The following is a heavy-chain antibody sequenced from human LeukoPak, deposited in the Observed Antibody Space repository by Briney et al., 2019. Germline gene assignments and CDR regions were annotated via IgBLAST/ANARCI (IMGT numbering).Heavy chain of an antibody. CDR3: ARHQSLYYYYYYMDV. CDR2: INHSGST. Sequence: SETLSLTCAVYGGSFSGYYWSWIRQPPGKGLEWIGEINHSGSTNYNPSLKSRVTISVDTSKNQFSLKLSSVTAADTAVYYCARHQSLYYYYYYMDVWGKGTTVTISS. V-gene: IGHV4-34*01. J-gene: IGHJ6*03. CDR1: GGSFSGYY.